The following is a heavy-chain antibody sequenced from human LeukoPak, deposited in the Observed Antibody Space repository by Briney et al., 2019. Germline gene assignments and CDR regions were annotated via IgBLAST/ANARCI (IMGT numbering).Heavy chain of an antibody. Sequence: GGSLRLSCAASGFTFTSYAMHWVRQAPGQRLEWMGWINAGNGNTKYSQKFQGRVTITRDTSASTAYMELSSLRSEDTAVYYCARDRSYYYDSSGYLNYWGQGTLVTVSS. V-gene: IGHV1-3*01. CDR1: GFTFTSYA. J-gene: IGHJ4*02. CDR2: INAGNGNT. D-gene: IGHD3-22*01. CDR3: ARDRSYYYDSSGYLNY.